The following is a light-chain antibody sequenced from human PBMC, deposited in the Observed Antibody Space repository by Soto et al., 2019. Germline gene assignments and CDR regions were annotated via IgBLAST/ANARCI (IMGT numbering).Light chain of an antibody. Sequence: QSALTQPASVSGSPGQSITISCTGTSSDVGSYNYVSWYQQYPGKAPKLMIYDVSNRPTGVSYRFSDSKSGNTASLNISGLQAEDEADYYCRSYTTSSTHVVFGGGTKVTVL. CDR3: RSYTTSSTHVV. V-gene: IGLV2-14*01. CDR2: DVS. J-gene: IGLJ2*01. CDR1: SSDVGSYNY.